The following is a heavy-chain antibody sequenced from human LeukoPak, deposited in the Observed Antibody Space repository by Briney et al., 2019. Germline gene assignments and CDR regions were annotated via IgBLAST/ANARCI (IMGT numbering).Heavy chain of an antibody. CDR2: IYPGYSDT. CDR1: GYRLTNNW. V-gene: IGHV5-51*01. D-gene: IGHD2-15*01. CDR3: ARLAGDAFDI. J-gene: IGHJ3*02. Sequence: GESLKISCKVSGYRLTNNWIGWVRQVPGKGLEWMGIIYPGYSDTRYSPSFQGQVTFSVDTSTSTVYLQWSSLKASDTAIYYCARLAGDAFDIWGQGTMVTVSS.